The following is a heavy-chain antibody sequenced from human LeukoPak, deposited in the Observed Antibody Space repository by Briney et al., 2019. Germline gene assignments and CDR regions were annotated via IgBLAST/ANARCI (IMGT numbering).Heavy chain of an antibody. V-gene: IGHV1-18*01. CDR3: ARDKDSSSWPTYYYYYYGMDV. D-gene: IGHD6-13*01. Sequence: GASVKVSCKAPGYTFTSYGISWVRQAPGQGLEWMGWISAYNGNTNYAQKLQGRVTMTTDTSTSTAYMELRSLRPDDTAVYYCARDKDSSSWPTYYYYYYGMDVWGQGTTVTVSS. CDR2: ISAYNGNT. J-gene: IGHJ6*02. CDR1: GYTFTSYG.